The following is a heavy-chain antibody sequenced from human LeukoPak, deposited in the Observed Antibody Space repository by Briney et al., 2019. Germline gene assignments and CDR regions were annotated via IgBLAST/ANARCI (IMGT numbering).Heavy chain of an antibody. J-gene: IGHJ5*02. CDR1: GYTFTSYD. D-gene: IGHD5-18*01. Sequence: ASVKVSCKASGYTFTSYDINWVRQATGQGLEWMGWMNPNSGNTGYAQKFQGRVTITRNTSISTAYMELSSLRSEDTAMYYCARDPRVDTGWFDPWGQGTLVTVSS. CDR3: ARDPRVDTGWFDP. CDR2: MNPNSGNT. V-gene: IGHV1-8*03.